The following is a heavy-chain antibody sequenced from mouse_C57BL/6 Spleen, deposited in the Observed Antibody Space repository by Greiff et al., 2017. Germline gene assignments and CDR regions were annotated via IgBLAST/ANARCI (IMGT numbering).Heavy chain of an antibody. D-gene: IGHD2-3*01. CDR2: INPNNGGT. J-gene: IGHJ2*01. V-gene: IGHV1-26*01. CDR1: GYTFTDYY. Sequence: EVQLQQSGPELVKPGASVKISCKASGYTFTDYYMNWVKQSHGKSLEWIGDINPNNGGTSYNQKFKGKATLTVDKSSSTAYMELRSLTSEDSAVYYCARRRVGYDGLRGRYFDYWGQGTTLTVSS. CDR3: ARRRVGYDGLRGRYFDY.